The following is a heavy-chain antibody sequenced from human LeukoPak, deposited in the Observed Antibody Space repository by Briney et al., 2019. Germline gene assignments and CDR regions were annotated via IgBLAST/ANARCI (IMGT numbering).Heavy chain of an antibody. Sequence: SGTLSLTCAVSGGSISSSNWWSWVRQPPGKGLEWIAEIHHSGSANYNPSLKSRVTISGDKSKNQFSLKLSSVTAADTAVYYCARITLYSRTLDYWGQGTLVTVSS. CDR1: GGSISSSNW. D-gene: IGHD6-13*01. CDR3: ARITLYSRTLDY. CDR2: IHHSGSA. J-gene: IGHJ4*02. V-gene: IGHV4-4*02.